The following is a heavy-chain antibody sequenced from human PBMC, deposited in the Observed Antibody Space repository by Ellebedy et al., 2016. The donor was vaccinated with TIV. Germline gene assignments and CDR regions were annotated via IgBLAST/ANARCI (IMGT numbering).Heavy chain of an antibody. J-gene: IGHJ4*02. CDR3: ARVCGYSCGYFDY. Sequence: SVKVSCKASGGIFSSNAISWVRQAPGQGLEWRGGIIAIFGTANYAQKFQVRVTITADESTSTGYMELSSLRSEDTAVYYCARVCGYSCGYFDYWGQGTLVTVSS. D-gene: IGHD5-18*01. V-gene: IGHV1-69*13. CDR2: IIAIFGTA. CDR1: GGIFSSNA.